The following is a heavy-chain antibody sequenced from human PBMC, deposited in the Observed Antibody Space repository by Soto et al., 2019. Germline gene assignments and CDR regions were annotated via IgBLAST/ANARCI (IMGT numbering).Heavy chain of an antibody. D-gene: IGHD5-18*01. J-gene: IGHJ4*02. CDR3: AREGYGDY. CDR1: GYTFSNYD. Sequence: QVQLVQSGAEVKKPGASVKVSCKASGYTFSNYDITWVRQAPGQGLEWMGWISAYNGNTKYAQNFQDRVTMTTEMSTTTTSMELRSLTSDDPGVYYCAREGYGDYWGQGTLVTVSS. V-gene: IGHV1-18*01. CDR2: ISAYNGNT.